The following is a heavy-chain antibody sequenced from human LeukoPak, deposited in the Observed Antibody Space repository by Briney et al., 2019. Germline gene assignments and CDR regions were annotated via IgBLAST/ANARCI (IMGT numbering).Heavy chain of an antibody. D-gene: IGHD3-22*01. CDR1: GFTFSSYG. Sequence: GRSLRLSWAASGFTFSSYGMHWVRQAPAKGLEWVAVISYDGSNKYYADSVKGRFTISRDNSKNTLYLQMNSLRAEDTAVYYCAKDSDYDSSGSIDYWGQGTLVTVSS. J-gene: IGHJ4*02. CDR3: AKDSDYDSSGSIDY. CDR2: ISYDGSNK. V-gene: IGHV3-30*18.